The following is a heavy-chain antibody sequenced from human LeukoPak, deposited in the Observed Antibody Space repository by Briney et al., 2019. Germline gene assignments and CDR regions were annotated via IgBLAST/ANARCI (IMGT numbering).Heavy chain of an antibody. V-gene: IGHV4-34*01. D-gene: IGHD3-9*01. CDR1: GGSFSGYY. CDR3: ARGRDYDILTGYYYYYGMTS. J-gene: IGHJ6*02. Sequence: SETLSLTCAVYGGSFSGYYWSWIRQPPGKGLEWIGEINHSGSTNYNPSLKSRVTISVDTSKNQFSLKLSSVTAADTAVYYCARGRDYDILTGYYYYYGMTSGAKGPRSPSP. CDR2: INHSGST.